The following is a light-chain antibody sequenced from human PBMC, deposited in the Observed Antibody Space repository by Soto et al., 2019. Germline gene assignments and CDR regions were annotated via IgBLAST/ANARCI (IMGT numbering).Light chain of an antibody. V-gene: IGLV4-69*01. Sequence: QLVLTQSPSASAPLGASVKFTCTLSSGHSTYAIAWHQQQPEKGPRFLMKVDSYGSHKKGDGIPDRFSGSSSGAERYLTISSLQSEDEADYYCQTWGTAIVVFGGGTKVTVL. CDR3: QTWGTAIVV. J-gene: IGLJ3*02. CDR2: VDSYGSH. CDR1: SGHSTYA.